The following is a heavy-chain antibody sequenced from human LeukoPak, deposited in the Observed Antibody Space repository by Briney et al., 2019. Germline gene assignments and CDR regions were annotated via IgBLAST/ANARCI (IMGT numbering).Heavy chain of an antibody. J-gene: IGHJ5*02. CDR3: ARVKPVPTVSFDP. CDR1: GYTLSDYD. D-gene: IGHD4-17*01. CDR2: INPNSLIP. Sequence: SVKVSCKASGYTLSDYDINWVRQAPGQGLEYMGWINPNSLIPGYARKFRGRVTLTMDTSIRTAYMELSGLTYDDTAIYYCARVKPVPTVSFDPWGQGTLVTVSS. V-gene: IGHV1-8*01.